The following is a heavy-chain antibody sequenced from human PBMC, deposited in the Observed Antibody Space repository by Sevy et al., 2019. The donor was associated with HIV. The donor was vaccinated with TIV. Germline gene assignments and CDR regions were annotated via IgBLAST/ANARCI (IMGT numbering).Heavy chain of an antibody. D-gene: IGHD1-26*01. CDR2: ISSAGSFI. V-gene: IGHV3-21*01. CDR3: ARDEGGSYIFGKLDY. J-gene: IGHJ4*02. Sequence: GESLKISCAASGFTFSGYSLSWVRQAPGKGLEWVSSISSAGSFIYYADSVKGRFTISRDNAKSSLYLKMNSLRVEDTAVYYCARDEGGSYIFGKLDYWGQGALVTVSS. CDR1: GFTFSGYS.